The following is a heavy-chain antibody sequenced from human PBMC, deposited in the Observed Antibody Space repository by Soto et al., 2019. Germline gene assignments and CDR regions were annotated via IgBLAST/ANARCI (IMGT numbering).Heavy chain of an antibody. V-gene: IGHV1-2*02. J-gene: IGHJ4*02. Sequence: GASVKVSCKASGYTFTGYYMHWVRQVPGQGLEWMGWMNPDTGGTDYAEKLQGRVTMTRDTSISTAYMELRSLRSDDTAVYYCARDVGYGLIDYWGQGTLVTVSS. CDR2: MNPDTGGT. CDR1: GYTFTGYY. D-gene: IGHD5-18*01. CDR3: ARDVGYGLIDY.